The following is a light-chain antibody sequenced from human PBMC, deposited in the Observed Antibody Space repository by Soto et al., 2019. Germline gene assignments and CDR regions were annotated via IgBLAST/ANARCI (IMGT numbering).Light chain of an antibody. CDR3: QKYNSAHIT. Sequence: DIQMTQSPSSLSASVGDRVTITCRASQGISNYLAWYQQKPGKVPKLLVYAASTLQSGVPSRFSGSGSGTDFTLTISSLQPEDVATYYCQKYNSAHITFGQGTRLEIK. CDR1: QGISNY. CDR2: AAS. J-gene: IGKJ5*01. V-gene: IGKV1-27*01.